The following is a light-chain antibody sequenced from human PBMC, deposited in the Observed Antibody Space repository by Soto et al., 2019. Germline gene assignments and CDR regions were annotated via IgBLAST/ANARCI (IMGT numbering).Light chain of an antibody. J-gene: IGLJ3*02. CDR1: SGYSTYA. Sequence: QAVVTQSPSASASLGASVKLTCTLSSGYSTYAIAWHQQQSEKGPRFLMKINYDGTHSKGDGFFDRFSGSSSGAERHLTISSLQSDDEADYYSQSLGTGIQVFGGGTKLTVL. V-gene: IGLV4-69*01. CDR3: QSLGTGIQV. CDR2: INYDGTH.